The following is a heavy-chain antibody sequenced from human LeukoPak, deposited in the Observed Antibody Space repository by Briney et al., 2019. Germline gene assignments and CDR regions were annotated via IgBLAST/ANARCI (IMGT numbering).Heavy chain of an antibody. CDR2: IYHSGST. Sequence: SGTLSLTCAVSGGSISSSKWWSWVRQPPGKGLEWIGEIYHSGSTNSNPSLKSRVTISVDKSKNQFSLKLSSVTAADTAVYYCARKTYSEPWYFDLWGRGTLVTVSS. V-gene: IGHV4-4*02. D-gene: IGHD3-16*01. J-gene: IGHJ2*01. CDR1: GGSISSSKW. CDR3: ARKTYSEPWYFDL.